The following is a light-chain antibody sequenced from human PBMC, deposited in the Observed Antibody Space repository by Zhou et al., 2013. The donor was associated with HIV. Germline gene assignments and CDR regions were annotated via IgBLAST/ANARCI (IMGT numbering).Light chain of an antibody. CDR1: QSIGRW. V-gene: IGKV1-5*03. CDR2: KAS. J-gene: IGKJ2*01. Sequence: DIQMTQSPSTLSASVGDSVTITCRASQSIGRWLAWYQQKPGRAPKLLIYKASGLQSGVPSRFRGSGSGTEFTLTISDLQPDDLATYYCQQYESYPMYTFGQGTKVEI. CDR3: QQYESYPMYT.